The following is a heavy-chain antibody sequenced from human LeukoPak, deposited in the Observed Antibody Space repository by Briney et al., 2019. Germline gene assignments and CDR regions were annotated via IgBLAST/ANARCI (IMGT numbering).Heavy chain of an antibody. CDR1: FSTXA. J-gene: IGHJ4*02. CDR3: AKSVRVTVTHFDY. D-gene: IGHD4-17*01. V-gene: IGHV3-23*01. Sequence: FSTXAMNWVRQAXGKGLEWVADITGGGGTTDYADSVKGRFTISRDNSKNTLFLQMNSLGVEDTAVYYCAKSVRVTVTHFDYWGQGTLVTVSS. CDR2: ITGGGGTT.